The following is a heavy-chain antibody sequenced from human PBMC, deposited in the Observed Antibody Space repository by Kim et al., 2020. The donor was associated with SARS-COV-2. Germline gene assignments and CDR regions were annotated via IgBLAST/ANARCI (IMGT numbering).Heavy chain of an antibody. Sequence: GGSLRLSCAASGFTFSSYGMHWVRQAPGKGLEWVAVISYDGSNKYYADSVKGRFTISRDNSKNTLYLQMNSLRAEDTAVYYCAKDSPQRITMVRGPGGTPDYWGQGTLVTVSS. CDR1: GFTFSSYG. D-gene: IGHD3-10*01. V-gene: IGHV3-30*18. J-gene: IGHJ4*02. CDR3: AKDSPQRITMVRGPGGTPDY. CDR2: ISYDGSNK.